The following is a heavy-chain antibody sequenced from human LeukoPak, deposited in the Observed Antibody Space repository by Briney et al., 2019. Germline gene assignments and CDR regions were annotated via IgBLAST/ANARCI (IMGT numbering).Heavy chain of an antibody. J-gene: IGHJ6*03. Sequence: KPGESLKISCKGSGYSFTSYWIGWVRQMPGKGLEWMGIIYPGDSDTRYSPSFQGQVTISADKSISTAYLQWSSLKASDTAMYYCARRGYSYGSPRYYYYMDVWGKGTTVTVSS. V-gene: IGHV5-51*03. D-gene: IGHD5-18*01. CDR2: IYPGDSDT. CDR1: GYSFTSYW. CDR3: ARRGYSYGSPRYYYYMDV.